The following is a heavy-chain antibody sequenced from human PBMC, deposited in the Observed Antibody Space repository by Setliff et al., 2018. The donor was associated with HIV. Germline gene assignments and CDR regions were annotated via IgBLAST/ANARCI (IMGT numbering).Heavy chain of an antibody. Sequence: LRLSCAASGFTFDDYEMSWVRQIPGKGLEWVSHINWNGQTSGYADSVRGRFTASRDNAKNVLYLQMNNLGAEDTAFYYCAHSWDFDYWGQGTLVTVSS. J-gene: IGHJ4*02. CDR1: GFTFDDYE. V-gene: IGHV3-20*04. CDR2: INWNGQTS. CDR3: AHSWDFDY. D-gene: IGHD6-13*01.